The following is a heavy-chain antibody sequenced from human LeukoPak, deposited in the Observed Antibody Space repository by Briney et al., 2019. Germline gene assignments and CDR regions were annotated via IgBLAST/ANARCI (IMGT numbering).Heavy chain of an antibody. CDR2: IYYSAST. CDR1: GGSVSSGSYY. D-gene: IGHD6-19*01. J-gene: IGHJ4*02. CDR3: ATEKAVAGTFDY. V-gene: IGHV4-61*01. Sequence: SGTLSLTCTVSGGSVSSGSYYWSWIRQPPGKGLEWIGYIYYSASTNYNPSLKSRVTISVDTSKTQFSLKLSSVTAADTAVYYCATEKAVAGTFDYWGQGTLVTVSS.